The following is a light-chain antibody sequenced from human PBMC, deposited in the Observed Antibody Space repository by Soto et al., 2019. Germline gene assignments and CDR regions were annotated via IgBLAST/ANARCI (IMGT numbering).Light chain of an antibody. Sequence: VMTQTPDSLSVSLGERATLTCRSSQSVLYVSNKKNYLAWYQQKLGQPPRLLLYWASTRGSGVPDRFTGGGSATDFTLTISRLQPEDAAVYYCLQYHTAPFTFGQGTKLEI. CDR3: LQYHTAPFT. V-gene: IGKV4-1*01. CDR1: QSVLYVSNKKNY. CDR2: WAS. J-gene: IGKJ2*01.